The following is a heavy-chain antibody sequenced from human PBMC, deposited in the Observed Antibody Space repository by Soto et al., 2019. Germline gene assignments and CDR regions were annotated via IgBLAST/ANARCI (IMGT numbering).Heavy chain of an antibody. J-gene: IGHJ5*02. V-gene: IGHV4-59*01. CDR1: GGSISSYY. D-gene: IGHD3-9*01. Sequence: SETLSLTCTVSGGSISSYYWSWIRQPPGKGLEWIGYIYYSGSTNYNPSLKSRVTISVDTSKNQFSLKLSSVTAADTAVYYCAREAPEEYYDILTGYAVHNWFDP. CDR2: IYYSGST. CDR3: AREAPEEYYDILTGYAVHNWFDP.